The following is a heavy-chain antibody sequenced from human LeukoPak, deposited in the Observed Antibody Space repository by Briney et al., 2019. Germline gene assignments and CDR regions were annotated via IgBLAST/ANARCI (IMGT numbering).Heavy chain of an antibody. J-gene: IGHJ4*02. D-gene: IGHD5-18*01. CDR3: AREFQGAPAMVTFDY. Sequence: SSETLSLTCAVSGDSLNTNTWWSWVRQPPGKWLEWIGEINHSGSTNYNPSLKSRVTISVDTSKNQFSLKLSSVTAADTAVYYCAREFQGAPAMVTFDYWGQGTLVTVSS. V-gene: IGHV4-4*02. CDR2: INHSGST. CDR1: GDSLNTNTW.